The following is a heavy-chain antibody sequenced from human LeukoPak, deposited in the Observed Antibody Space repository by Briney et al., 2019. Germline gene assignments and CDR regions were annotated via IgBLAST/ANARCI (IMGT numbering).Heavy chain of an antibody. CDR1: GGSFSGYY. V-gene: IGHV4-34*01. CDR2: INHSGST. Sequence: SETLSLTCAVYGGSFSGYYWSWIRQPPGKGLEWIGEINHSGSTNYNPSLKSRVTISVDTSKNQFSLKLSSVTAADTAVYYCARGGGYGDNWFDPWGQGTLVTVSS. J-gene: IGHJ5*02. CDR3: ARGGGYGDNWFDP. D-gene: IGHD5-12*01.